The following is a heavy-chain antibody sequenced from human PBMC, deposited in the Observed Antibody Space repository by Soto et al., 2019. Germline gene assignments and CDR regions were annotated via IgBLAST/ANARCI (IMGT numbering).Heavy chain of an antibody. V-gene: IGHV6-1*01. J-gene: IGHJ6*02. CDR1: GDSVSSNSAA. CDR2: TYYRSKWYN. D-gene: IGHD2-15*01. CDR3: ARDKKSRFGVXSGGSFDYYYYYYGMDV. Sequence: SQTLSLTCAISGDSVSSNSAAWNWIRQSPSRGLEWLGRTYYRSKWYNDYAVSVKSRITINPDTSKNQFSLQLNSVTPEDTAVYYCARDKKSRFGVXSGGSFDYYYYYYGMDVWGQGTTVTVSS.